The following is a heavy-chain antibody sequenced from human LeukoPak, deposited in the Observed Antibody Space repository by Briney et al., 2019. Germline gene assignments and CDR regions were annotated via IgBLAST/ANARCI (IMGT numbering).Heavy chain of an antibody. CDR1: GGSFSGYY. V-gene: IGHV4-34*01. J-gene: IGHJ1*01. CDR3: ARPKRPTSYFQH. CDR2: INHSGST. D-gene: IGHD6-6*01. Sequence: SETLSLTCAVYGGSFSGYYWSWIRQPPGKGLEWIGEINHSGSTNYNPSLKSRVTISVDTSKNQFSLKLSSVTAADTAVYYCARPKRPTSYFQHWGQGTLVTVSS.